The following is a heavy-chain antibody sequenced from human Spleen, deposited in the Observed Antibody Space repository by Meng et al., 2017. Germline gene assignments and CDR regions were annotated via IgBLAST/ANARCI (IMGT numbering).Heavy chain of an antibody. Sequence: GGSLRLSCVASELNSSSCGMHWVRQAPGKGPEWVSGIIGSGDNTYDADSVKGRFTISRDNAESTLYLQVNSLRVEDTALYFCGRSGRAGDSVDIWGQGTMVTVSS. V-gene: IGHV3-23*01. CDR3: GRSGRAGDSVDI. CDR2: IIGSGDNT. D-gene: IGHD2-15*01. CDR1: ELNSSSCG. J-gene: IGHJ3*02.